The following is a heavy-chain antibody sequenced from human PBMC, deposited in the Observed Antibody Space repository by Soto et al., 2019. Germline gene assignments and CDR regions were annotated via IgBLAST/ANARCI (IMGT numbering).Heavy chain of an antibody. CDR2: IYYSGST. CDR3: ARGGNARITIFGVALPPVFMDV. D-gene: IGHD3-3*01. V-gene: IGHV4-31*03. J-gene: IGHJ6*02. CDR1: VGSISSGGYY. Sequence: PPETLSLTCTVSVGSISSGGYYWIWIRHHPGKGLEWIGYIYYSGSTYYNPSLKSRVTISVDTSKNQFSLKLSSVTAADTAVYYCARGGNARITIFGVALPPVFMDVWGQGTTVTVSS.